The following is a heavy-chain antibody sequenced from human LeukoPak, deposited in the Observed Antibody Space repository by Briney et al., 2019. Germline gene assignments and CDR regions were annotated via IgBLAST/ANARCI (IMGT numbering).Heavy chain of an antibody. D-gene: IGHD6-19*01. CDR2: IRYDGSNK. CDR3: AKGDAVAGNYYFDY. J-gene: IGHJ4*02. Sequence: PGGSLRLSCAASGFTFSSYGMHWVRQAPGKGLEWVAFIRYDGSNKYYADSVKGRFTISRDNSKNTLYLQMNSLRAEDTAVYYCAKGDAVAGNYYFDYWGQGTLVTVSS. V-gene: IGHV3-30*02. CDR1: GFTFSSYG.